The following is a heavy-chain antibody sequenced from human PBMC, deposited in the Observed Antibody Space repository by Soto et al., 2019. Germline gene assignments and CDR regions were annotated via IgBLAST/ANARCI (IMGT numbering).Heavy chain of an antibody. CDR2: ISGSGGST. CDR3: AKPQRGYSYGFYFDY. V-gene: IGHV3-23*01. J-gene: IGHJ4*02. D-gene: IGHD5-18*01. Sequence: GGSLRLSCAASGFTFSSYAMSWVRQAPGKGLEWVSAISGSGGSTYYADSVKGRFTISRDNSKNTLYLQMNSLRAEDTAVYYCAKPQRGYSYGFYFDYWGQGTLVTVSS. CDR1: GFTFSSYA.